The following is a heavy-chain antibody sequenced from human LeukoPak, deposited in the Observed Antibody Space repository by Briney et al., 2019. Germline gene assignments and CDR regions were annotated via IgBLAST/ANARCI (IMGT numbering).Heavy chain of an antibody. CDR1: GGSFSGYY. V-gene: IGHV4-34*01. Sequence: PSETLSLTCAVYGGSFSGYYWSWIRQPPGKGLEWIGEINHSGSTNYNPSLKSRVTISVDTSKNQFSLKLSSVTAADTAVYYCATHSSGWIPDAFDIWGQGTMVTVSS. D-gene: IGHD6-19*01. CDR2: INHSGST. J-gene: IGHJ3*02. CDR3: ATHSSGWIPDAFDI.